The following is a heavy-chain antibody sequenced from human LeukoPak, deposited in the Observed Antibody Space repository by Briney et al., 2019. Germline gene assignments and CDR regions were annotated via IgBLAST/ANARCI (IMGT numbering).Heavy chain of an antibody. Sequence: GGARRLSCAASGFTFSRYWMQWVRQAPGKGMLWVSRINSDGSSTYYADSVKGRFTTSRDNAKNALHLQMNSLTAEDTAVYYCVLALFSSFAFDIWGQGTMVTVSS. V-gene: IGHV3-74*01. D-gene: IGHD2-21*01. CDR2: INSDGSST. CDR3: VLALFSSFAFDI. J-gene: IGHJ3*02. CDR1: GFTFSRYW.